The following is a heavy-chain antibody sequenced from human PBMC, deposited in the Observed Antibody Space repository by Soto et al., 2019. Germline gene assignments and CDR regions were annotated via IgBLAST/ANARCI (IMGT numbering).Heavy chain of an antibody. Sequence: GGSLRLSCAASGFTFSNYGMHWVRQAPGKGLEWVGRTRDKPNSYTTEYAASVEGRFTISRDDSKNSLYLQLNSLNTEDTAVYYCGRGGYRHYSAYYYYALDVWGQGTTVTVSS. D-gene: IGHD4-4*01. CDR1: GFTFSNYG. V-gene: IGHV3-72*01. J-gene: IGHJ6*02. CDR2: TRDKPNSYTT. CDR3: GRGGYRHYSAYYYYALDV.